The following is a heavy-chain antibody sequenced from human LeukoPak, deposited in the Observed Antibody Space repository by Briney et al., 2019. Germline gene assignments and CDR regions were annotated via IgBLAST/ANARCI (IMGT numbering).Heavy chain of an antibody. V-gene: IGHV1-18*01. CDR1: GYTFTSYG. J-gene: IGHJ4*02. CDR2: ISAYNGNT. D-gene: IGHD3-9*01. CDR3: ARDRGYHDILTGYYGFDY. Sequence: GASVKVSCKASGYTFTSYGISWVRQAPGQGLEWMGWISAYNGNTNYAQKLQGRVTMTTDTSTSTAYMELRSLRSDDTAVYYCARDRGYHDILTGYYGFDYWGQGTLVTVSS.